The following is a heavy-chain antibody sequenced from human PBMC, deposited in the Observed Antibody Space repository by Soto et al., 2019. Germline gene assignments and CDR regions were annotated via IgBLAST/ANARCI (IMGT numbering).Heavy chain of an antibody. V-gene: IGHV3-33*01. J-gene: IGHJ6*02. CDR3: ARDYDGTEFDGSYYYYYGMDV. CDR2: IWYDGSNK. Sequence: PGGSLRLSCASSGFTFSSYGMHWVRQAPGKGLEWVAVIWYDGSNKYYADSVKGRFTISRDNSKNTLYLQMNSLRAEDTAVYYCARDYDGTEFDGSYYYYYGMDVWGQGTTVTAP. D-gene: IGHD3-3*01. CDR1: GFTFSSYG.